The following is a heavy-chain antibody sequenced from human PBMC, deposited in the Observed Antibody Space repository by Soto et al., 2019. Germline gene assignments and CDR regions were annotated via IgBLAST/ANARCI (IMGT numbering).Heavy chain of an antibody. J-gene: IGHJ4*02. CDR1: GFTVSNNY. D-gene: IGHD3-10*01. CDR2: IYSGGST. Sequence: EVQLVESGGGLVQPGGSLRLSCAASGFTVSNNYMTWVRQAPGKGLEWVSVIYSGGSTYYADSVKGRFTISRDSSKNMLFLQMNSLRAEDTAVYYCATGPSAGCWGQGTLVTVSS. V-gene: IGHV3-66*01. CDR3: ATGPSAGC.